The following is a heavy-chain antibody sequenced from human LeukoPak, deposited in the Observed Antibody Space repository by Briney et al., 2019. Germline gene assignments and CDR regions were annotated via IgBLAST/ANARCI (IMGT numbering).Heavy chain of an antibody. J-gene: IGHJ3*02. V-gene: IGHV3-23*01. D-gene: IGHD4-17*01. CDR1: GFTFGSYA. CDR3: ARGRDDYGDPDAFDM. Sequence: PGGSLRLSCAASGFTFGSYAMNWVRQAPGKGLEWVSTISGSGGRTYYADSVKGRFTISRDNSKNTLYMQMNSLRVEDTAVYYCARGRDDYGDPDAFDMWAKGQWSPSLQ. CDR2: ISGSGGRT.